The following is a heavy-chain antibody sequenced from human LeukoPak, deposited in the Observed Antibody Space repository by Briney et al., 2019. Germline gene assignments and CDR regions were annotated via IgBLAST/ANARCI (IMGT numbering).Heavy chain of an antibody. CDR3: ARDQRVTGRPDIDY. V-gene: IGHV3-74*03. Sequence: GGSLMLSCAASGFTFRNHWMHWVRQTPGKGLVWVSRINSDGSSTTYADSVKGRYTISRDNAKNTLYLQMNNLRAEDTAMYYCARDQRVTGRPDIDYWGQRTQV. D-gene: IGHD6-6*01. CDR1: GFTFRNHW. J-gene: IGHJ4*02. CDR2: INSDGSST.